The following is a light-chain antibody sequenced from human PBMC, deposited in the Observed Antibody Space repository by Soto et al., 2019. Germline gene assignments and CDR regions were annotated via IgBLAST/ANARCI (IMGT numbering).Light chain of an antibody. CDR3: QQNNGY. Sequence: DIQMTQSPSTLSASVGDRVTITCRASQTINSWLAWYQQKPGKAPKLLIHDASSLESGVPSRFSGSGSGTEFTLTISSLQPDDFATYYCQQNNGYFGPGTKVDIK. CDR1: QTINSW. J-gene: IGKJ3*01. CDR2: DAS. V-gene: IGKV1-5*01.